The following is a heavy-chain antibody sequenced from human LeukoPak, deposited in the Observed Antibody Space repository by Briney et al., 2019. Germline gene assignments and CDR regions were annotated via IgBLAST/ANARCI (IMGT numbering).Heavy chain of an antibody. J-gene: IGHJ4*02. D-gene: IGHD6-19*01. Sequence: GGSLRLSCAASGFTFGRYSMHWVRQAPGKGLVWVSHIHSDGSSTSYADSVKGRFTISRDNAKNSLYLQMNSLRAEDTAVYYCARDIWASVYSSGWDEGYWGQGTLVTVSS. CDR3: ARDIWASVYSSGWDEGY. V-gene: IGHV3-74*01. CDR1: GFTFGRYS. CDR2: IHSDGSST.